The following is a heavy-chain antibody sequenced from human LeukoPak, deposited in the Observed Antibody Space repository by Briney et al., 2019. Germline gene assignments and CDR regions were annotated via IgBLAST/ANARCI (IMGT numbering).Heavy chain of an antibody. CDR1: GGSISSFY. J-gene: IGHJ3*02. CDR3: ARHRDGAGAFDI. V-gene: IGHV4-59*08. D-gene: IGHD1-14*01. Sequence: SETLSLTCTVSGGSISSFYWSWIRQPPGKGLEWIGYIYYSGSTNYNPSLKSRVTISVDTSKNQFSLKLSSVTAADTAVYYCARHRDGAGAFDIWGQGTMVTVSS. CDR2: IYYSGST.